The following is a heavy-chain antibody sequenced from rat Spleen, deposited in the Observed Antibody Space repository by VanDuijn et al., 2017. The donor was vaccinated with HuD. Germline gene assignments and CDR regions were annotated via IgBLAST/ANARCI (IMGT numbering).Heavy chain of an antibody. Sequence: EVRLVESGGGLVQPGRSLKLSCAASGFFFTKYNMHWIRQAPTTGLEWVTSISPTGTNTYYQDSVKGRFTISRDNAKTTLYLQMDNLRSEDTATYYCARAGYLRDWYFDFWGPGTMVTVSS. CDR2: ISPTGTNT. J-gene: IGHJ1*01. D-gene: IGHD2-2*01. CDR3: ARAGYLRDWYFDF. V-gene: IGHV5-19*01. CDR1: GFFFTKYN.